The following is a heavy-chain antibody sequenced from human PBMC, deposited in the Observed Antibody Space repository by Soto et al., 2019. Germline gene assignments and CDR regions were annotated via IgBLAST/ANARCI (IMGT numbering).Heavy chain of an antibody. Sequence: QVQLVQSGAEVKKPGASVKVSCKASGYTFTSYGISWVRQAPGQGLEWMGWISGKNGNTNYAQKLQGRVTMTTDTFTSTAYMELRSLRSDDTAVYYCARDSFPLLSVAGTDFDYWGQGTLVTVSS. J-gene: IGHJ4*02. V-gene: IGHV1-18*01. CDR2: ISGKNGNT. CDR3: ARDSFPLLSVAGTDFDY. D-gene: IGHD6-19*01. CDR1: GYTFTSYG.